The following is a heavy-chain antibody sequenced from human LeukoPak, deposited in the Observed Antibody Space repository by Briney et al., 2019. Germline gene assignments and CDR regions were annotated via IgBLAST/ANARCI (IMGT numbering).Heavy chain of an antibody. D-gene: IGHD4-17*01. J-gene: IGHJ6*02. V-gene: IGHV4-59*12. Sequence: SETLSLTCTVSGGSISSYYWNWIRQPPGKGLEWIGYVYYSGSTNYNPSLQSRVTISVDTSKNQFSLKLTSVTAADTAVYYCARADYGDYPVYYGMDVWGQGTTVTVSS. CDR2: VYYSGST. CDR3: ARADYGDYPVYYGMDV. CDR1: GGSISSYY.